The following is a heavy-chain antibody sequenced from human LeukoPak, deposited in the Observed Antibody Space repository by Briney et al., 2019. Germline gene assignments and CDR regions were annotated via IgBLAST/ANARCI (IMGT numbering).Heavy chain of an antibody. Sequence: GGSLRPSCAVSGFTFNVYAMHWVRQAPGKGLEWDSGISWNGATMVYADSVEGRFTISRDNSKNTLYLQMNSLRAEDTAVYYCARVGTGTMSYYYYMDVWGKGTTVTVSS. V-gene: IGHV3-9*01. CDR2: ISWNGATM. CDR1: GFTFNVYA. CDR3: ARVGTGTMSYYYYMDV. J-gene: IGHJ6*03. D-gene: IGHD1-7*01.